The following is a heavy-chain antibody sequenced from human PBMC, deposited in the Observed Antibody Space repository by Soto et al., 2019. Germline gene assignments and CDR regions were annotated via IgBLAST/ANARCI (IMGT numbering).Heavy chain of an antibody. J-gene: IGHJ6*02. CDR1: GGSISTYY. V-gene: IGHV4-59*01. CDR3: GRTALRSFYYGMDV. Sequence: LSLTCTDSGGSISTYYWSWIRQPPGKGLEWVGFIDYTVSTNYNPSLKSPVTISLDTSKNQFSLNMTSVTAADTAVYFCGRTALRSFYYGMDVWGQGTTVTVSS. CDR2: IDYTVST. D-gene: IGHD2-2*01.